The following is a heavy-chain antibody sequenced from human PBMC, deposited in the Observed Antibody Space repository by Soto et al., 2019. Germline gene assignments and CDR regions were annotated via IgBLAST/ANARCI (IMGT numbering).Heavy chain of an antibody. CDR2: IDWDDDK. V-gene: IGHV2-70*01. D-gene: IGHD6-13*01. CDR3: ARIKRARSSWYGPYYYGMDV. Sequence: SGPTLVNPTQTLTLTCTFSGFSLSTSGMCVKWIRQPPGKALEWLALIDWDDDKYYSTSLKTRLTISKDTSKNQVVLTMTNRYPVDTATYYCARIKRARSSWYGPYYYGMDVWGQGTTVTVSS. J-gene: IGHJ6*02. CDR1: GFSLSTSGMC.